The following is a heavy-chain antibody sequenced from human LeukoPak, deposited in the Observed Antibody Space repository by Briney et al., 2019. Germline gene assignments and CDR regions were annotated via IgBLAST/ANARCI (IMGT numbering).Heavy chain of an antibody. CDR1: GYTFTGYY. V-gene: IGHV1-2*06. CDR3: AREAKYSSSWSHAFDI. Sequence: ASVKDSCKASGYTFTGYYMHWVRQAPGQGLEWMGRINPNSGGTNYAQKFQGRVTMTRDTSISTAYMELSRLRSDDTAVYYCAREAKYSSSWSHAFDIWGQGTMVTVSS. CDR2: INPNSGGT. D-gene: IGHD6-13*01. J-gene: IGHJ3*02.